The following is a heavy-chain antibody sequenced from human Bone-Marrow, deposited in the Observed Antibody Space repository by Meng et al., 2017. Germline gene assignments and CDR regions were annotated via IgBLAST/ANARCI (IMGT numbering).Heavy chain of an antibody. D-gene: IGHD1-26*01. CDR3: ASLYGVVGASWFDP. Sequence: VQRQESGPGLVKPSQTLSLTCTVSGGSISSGGYYWNWIRQHPGKGLEWIGYIYYSGSTYYNPSLKSRITISVDTSKNHFSLKLSSVTAADTAVYYCASLYGVVGASWFDPWGQGTLVTVSS. J-gene: IGHJ5*02. CDR1: GGSISSGGYY. CDR2: IYYSGST. V-gene: IGHV4-31*03.